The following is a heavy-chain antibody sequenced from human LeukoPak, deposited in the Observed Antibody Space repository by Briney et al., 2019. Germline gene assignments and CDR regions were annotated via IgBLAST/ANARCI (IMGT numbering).Heavy chain of an antibody. D-gene: IGHD5-18*01. Sequence: GGSLRLSCAASGFTFDDYAMHWVRQAPGKGLEWVSLISGDGGSTYYADSVKGRFTISRDNAKNSLYLQMNSLRAEDTAVYYCATRGYSYGTLDYWGQGTLVTVSS. J-gene: IGHJ4*02. CDR1: GFTFDDYA. V-gene: IGHV3-43*02. CDR3: ATRGYSYGTLDY. CDR2: ISGDGGST.